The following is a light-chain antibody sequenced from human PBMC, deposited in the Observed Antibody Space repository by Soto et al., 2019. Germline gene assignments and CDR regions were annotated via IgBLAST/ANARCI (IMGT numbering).Light chain of an antibody. CDR1: QGISNY. CDR3: LQDYGCPRT. V-gene: IGKV1-6*01. CDR2: AAS. J-gene: IGKJ1*01. Sequence: TRCRAPVSASVWDRGTSTCRASQGISNYLGWYQQKPGKAPKLLIYAASSLQSGVPSRFSGSGSGTDFTLTISSLQPEDFAAYYCLQDYGCPRTVGQGTKVDIK.